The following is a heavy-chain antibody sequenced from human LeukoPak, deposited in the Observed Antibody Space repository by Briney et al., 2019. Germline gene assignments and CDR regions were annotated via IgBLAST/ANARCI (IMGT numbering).Heavy chain of an antibody. CDR3: AKILTGYYPEYFDY. J-gene: IGHJ4*02. D-gene: IGHD3-9*01. CDR2: IKEDGSDK. CDR1: GFTFSSYW. V-gene: IGHV3-7*01. Sequence: GGSLRLSCAASGFTFSSYWMSWVRQPPGKGLEWVASIKEDGSDKYYVDSVKGRFTISRDNAKNSLYLQMNSLRAEDTAVYYCAKILTGYYPEYFDYWGQGTLVTVSS.